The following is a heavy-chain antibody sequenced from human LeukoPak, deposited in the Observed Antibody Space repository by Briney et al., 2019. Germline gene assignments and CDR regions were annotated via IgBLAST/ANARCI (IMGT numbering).Heavy chain of an antibody. CDR3: ARDGVRGIAVAGTHYYYYGMDV. CDR1: GYTFTSYG. D-gene: IGHD6-19*01. J-gene: IGHJ6*02. V-gene: IGHV1-18*01. CDR2: ISAYNGNT. Sequence: ASVKVSCKASGYTFTSYGISWVRQAPGQGLEWMGWISAYNGNTNYAQKLQGRVTMTTDTSTSTAYMELRSLRSDDTAVYYCARDGVRGIAVAGTHYYYYGMDVWGQGTTVTVSS.